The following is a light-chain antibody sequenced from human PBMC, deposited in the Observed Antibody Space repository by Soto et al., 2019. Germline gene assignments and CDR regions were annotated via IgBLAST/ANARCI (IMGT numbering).Light chain of an antibody. Sequence: EIVLTQSPGTLSLSPGERVTLSCRASQSVSSNYLAWYQQRPGQAPRRLIYAISSRHPSIPDRFSGSGSGTDFAFTINRLEPEDFAVYYCQYGGGSLYTFGQGTKLEIK. CDR3: QYGGGSLYT. CDR1: QSVSSNY. J-gene: IGKJ2*01. V-gene: IGKV3-20*01. CDR2: AIS.